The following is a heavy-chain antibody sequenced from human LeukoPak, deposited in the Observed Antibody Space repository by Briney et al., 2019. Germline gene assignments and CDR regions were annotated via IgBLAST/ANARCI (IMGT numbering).Heavy chain of an antibody. Sequence: PGGSLRLSCAASGFTFSNAWMSWVRQAPGKGLEWVGRIKSKTDGGTKDYAAPVKGRFTISRDDSKNTLYLQMNSLKTEDTAVYYCTTDGVQLWLAVWFDPWGQGTLVTVSS. CDR2: IKSKTDGGTK. J-gene: IGHJ5*02. CDR3: TTDGVQLWLAVWFDP. D-gene: IGHD5-18*01. CDR1: GFTFSNAW. V-gene: IGHV3-15*01.